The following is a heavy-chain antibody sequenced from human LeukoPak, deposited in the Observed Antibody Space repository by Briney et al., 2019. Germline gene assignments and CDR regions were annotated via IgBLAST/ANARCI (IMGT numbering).Heavy chain of an antibody. Sequence: SVKVSCKASGGTFSSYAISWVRQAPGQGLEWMGGIIPIFGTANYAQKFQGRVTITADESTSAAYMELSSLRSEDTAVYYCARDTDNWNDGNWFDPWGQGTLVTVSS. CDR1: GGTFSSYA. D-gene: IGHD1-1*01. CDR2: IIPIFGTA. V-gene: IGHV1-69*13. CDR3: ARDTDNWNDGNWFDP. J-gene: IGHJ5*02.